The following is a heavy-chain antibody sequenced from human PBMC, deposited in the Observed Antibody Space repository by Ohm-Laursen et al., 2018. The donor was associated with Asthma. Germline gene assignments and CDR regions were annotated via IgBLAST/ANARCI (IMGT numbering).Heavy chain of an antibody. D-gene: IGHD2-8*01. J-gene: IGHJ6*02. CDR3: ARDKPENEVNGYYYGMDV. CDR2: ITPSSSPI. CDR1: GFTFSSSY. V-gene: IGHV3-48*01. Sequence: SLRLSCAASGFTFSSSYMVWVRQVPGKGLECISYITPSSSPIHYSNSVKGRFTISRENAKNSLYLQMNSLRAEDTAVYYCARDKPENEVNGYYYGMDVWGQGTTVTVSS.